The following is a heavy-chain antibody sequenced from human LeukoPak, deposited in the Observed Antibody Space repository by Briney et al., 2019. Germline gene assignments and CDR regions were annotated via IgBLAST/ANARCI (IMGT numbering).Heavy chain of an antibody. Sequence: SETLSLTCTVSGGSISSYYWSWIRQPPGKGLEWIGYIYYSGSTNYNPSLKSRVTISVDTSKNQFSLKLSSVTAADTAVYYCAGSMAVAGLSFDYWGQGTLVTVSS. CDR2: IYYSGST. J-gene: IGHJ4*02. CDR3: AGSMAVAGLSFDY. V-gene: IGHV4-59*01. D-gene: IGHD6-19*01. CDR1: GGSISSYY.